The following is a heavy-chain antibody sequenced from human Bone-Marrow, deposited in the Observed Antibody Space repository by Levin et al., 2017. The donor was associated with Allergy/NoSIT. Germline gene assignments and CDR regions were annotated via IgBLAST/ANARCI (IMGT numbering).Heavy chain of an antibody. D-gene: IGHD6-13*01. CDR3: ARDCPHLSYSSTWYYYYGMDV. V-gene: IGHV3-48*02. J-gene: IGHJ6*02. CDR2: ISDSSSSI. Sequence: QHGESLKISCAASGFTFSNSSMNWVRQAPGKGLEWVSYISDSSSSIFYADSVKGRFTISRDNAKNSLFLQMNSLRDEDTAVYYCARDCPHLSYSSTWYYYYGMDVWGQGTTVTVSS. CDR1: GFTFSNSS.